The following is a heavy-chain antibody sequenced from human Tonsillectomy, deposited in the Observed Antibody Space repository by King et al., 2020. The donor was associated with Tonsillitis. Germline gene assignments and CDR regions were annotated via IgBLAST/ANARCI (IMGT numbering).Heavy chain of an antibody. V-gene: IGHV2-70*01. Sequence: VTLKESGPALVKPTQTLTLTCTFSVFSLSTSGMCVSWIRQPPGKALEWLALIYCDDDKYSRTSLNTRLTISKDTSKNQVVLTMTNMDPVDTATYYCARRSGSYYGLDYWGQGTLVTVSS. CDR3: ARRSGSYYGLDY. J-gene: IGHJ4*02. CDR1: VFSLSTSGMC. D-gene: IGHD1-26*01. CDR2: IYCDDDK.